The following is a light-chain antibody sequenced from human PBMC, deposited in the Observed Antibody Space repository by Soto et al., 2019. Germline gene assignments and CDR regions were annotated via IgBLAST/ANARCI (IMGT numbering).Light chain of an antibody. CDR1: QDISNC. Sequence: DIQMTQSPSSLSASVGDRVTITCQASQDISNCLNWYQQKPGQAPRLLIYDASNLETGVPSTFSGSGSRTHFTFTISSLQPEDIATYYCQHYDSLPPYTFGQGTKLEI. J-gene: IGKJ2*01. CDR3: QHYDSLPPYT. CDR2: DAS. V-gene: IGKV1-33*01.